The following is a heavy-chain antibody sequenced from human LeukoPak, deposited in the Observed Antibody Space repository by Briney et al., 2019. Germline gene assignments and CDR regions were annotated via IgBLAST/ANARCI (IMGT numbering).Heavy chain of an antibody. CDR1: GFTFSSYW. CDR2: LYSGGTT. V-gene: IGHV3-66*04. J-gene: IGHJ1*01. CDR3: AKQVGRITLSEH. D-gene: IGHD1-14*01. Sequence: GGSLRLSCAASGFTFSSYWMHWVRQVPGKGLEWVSALYSGGTTYYADSVKGRFTISGDNSKNTLFLEMNSLRVEDTAVYYCAKQVGRITLSEHWGQGTLVTVSS.